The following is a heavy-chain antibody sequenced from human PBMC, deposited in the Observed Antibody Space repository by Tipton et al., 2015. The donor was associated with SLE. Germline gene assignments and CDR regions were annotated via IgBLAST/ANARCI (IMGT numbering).Heavy chain of an antibody. J-gene: IGHJ6*02. Sequence: SLRLSCVASGFTFRSYWMSWVRQSPGKGLEWVANINEGGSEKWYLDSVNGRFTISRDNAKNSVYLQMNSLGAEDMGVYYCSKSGRGDVWGQGP. V-gene: IGHV3-7*03. CDR3: SKSGRGDV. CDR1: GFTFRSYW. D-gene: IGHD3-10*01. CDR2: INEGGSEK.